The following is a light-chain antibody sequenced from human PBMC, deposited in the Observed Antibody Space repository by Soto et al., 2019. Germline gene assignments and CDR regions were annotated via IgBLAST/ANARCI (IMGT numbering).Light chain of an antibody. CDR1: QSIRNW. CDR3: QHYNSYSEA. V-gene: IGKV1-5*01. Sequence: IQLTQSPSSLSASVGDRVTIACRASQSIRNWLAWYQQKPGKVPKLLIYDASSLASGVPSRFSGSGSGTEFTLTISSLQPDDFATYYCQHYNSYSEAFGQGTKVDIK. CDR2: DAS. J-gene: IGKJ1*01.